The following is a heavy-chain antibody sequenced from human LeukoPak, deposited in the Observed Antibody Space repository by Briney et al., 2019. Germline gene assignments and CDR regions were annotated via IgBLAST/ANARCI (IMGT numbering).Heavy chain of an antibody. D-gene: IGHD3-10*01. J-gene: IGHJ6*02. V-gene: IGHV4-4*07. Sequence: PSETLSLTCTVSAGSISSYYWSWIRQPAGKGLEWIGHIYITGSTNCNPSLKSRVTLSVDTSMNQFSLRLSSVTAADTAVYYCARNGAGTRHYSMDVWGQGTTVTVSS. CDR1: AGSISSYY. CDR2: IYITGST. CDR3: ARNGAGTRHYSMDV.